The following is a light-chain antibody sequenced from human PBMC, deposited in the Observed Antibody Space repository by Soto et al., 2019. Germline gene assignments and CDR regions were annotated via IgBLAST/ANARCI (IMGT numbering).Light chain of an antibody. CDR3: ASYTRVDSWV. CDR1: SSDVGGYNY. V-gene: IGLV2-14*01. J-gene: IGLJ3*02. Sequence: QSALTQPASVSGSPGQSITISCTGTSSDVGGYNYVSWYQQHPGKAPKLMIYEVTNRPSGASTRFSGSKSANTASLATSGLQPEDEASYYCASYTRVDSWVFGGGTKLTVL. CDR2: EVT.